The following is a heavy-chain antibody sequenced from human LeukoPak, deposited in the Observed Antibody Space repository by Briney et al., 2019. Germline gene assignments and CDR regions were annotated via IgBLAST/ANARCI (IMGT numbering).Heavy chain of an antibody. CDR3: ARTVRTPPYYFDY. CDR1: GFTFSSYE. V-gene: IGHV3-48*03. J-gene: IGHJ4*02. CDR2: ISSNGSPI. Sequence: GGSLRLSCAASGFTFSSYEMNWVRQAPGKGLEWVSYISSNGSPIFYADSVKGRFTISRDSAKNSLSLLMNSLRAEDTAVYYCARTVRTPPYYFDYWGQGTLVTVSS. D-gene: IGHD4-17*01.